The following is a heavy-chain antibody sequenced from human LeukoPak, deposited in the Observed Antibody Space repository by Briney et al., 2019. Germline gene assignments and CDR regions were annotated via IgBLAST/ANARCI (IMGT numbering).Heavy chain of an antibody. CDR3: ARDGNYYDRSGYYFSAFDL. CDR1: GGSFSGYY. J-gene: IGHJ3*01. V-gene: IGHV4-34*01. CDR2: INHSGST. D-gene: IGHD3-22*01. Sequence: SETLSLTCAVYGGSFSGYYWSWIRQPPGKGLEWIGEINHSGSTNYNPSLKSRVTISVDTSKNQFSLKLSSVTAADTAVYYCARDGNYYDRSGYYFSAFDLWGQGTMVTVSS.